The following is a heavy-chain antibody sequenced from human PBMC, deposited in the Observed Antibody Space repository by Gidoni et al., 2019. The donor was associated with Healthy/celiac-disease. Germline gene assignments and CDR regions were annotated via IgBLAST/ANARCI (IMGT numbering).Heavy chain of an antibody. J-gene: IGHJ6*03. CDR1: GGTFSSYA. CDR2: IIPIFGTA. D-gene: IGHD2-2*01. CDR3: ARDGHCSSTSCYGYYYYYMDV. Sequence: QVQLVQSGAEVKKPGSSVKVSCKASGGTFSSYAISWVRQAPGQGLEWMGGIIPIFGTANYAQKFQGRVTITADESTSTAYMELSSLRSEDTAVYYCARDGHCSSTSCYGYYYYYMDVWGKGTTVTVSS. V-gene: IGHV1-69*01.